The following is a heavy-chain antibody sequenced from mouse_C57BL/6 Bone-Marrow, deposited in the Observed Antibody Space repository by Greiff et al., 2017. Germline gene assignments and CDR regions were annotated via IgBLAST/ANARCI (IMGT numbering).Heavy chain of an antibody. CDR1: GYTFTDYY. D-gene: IGHD1-1*01. Sequence: EVQLQQSGPELVKPGASVKMSCKASGYTFTDYYMTWVKQSPGKSLEWIGYINPNNGGTSYNQKFKGKATLTVNKSSSTAYMELRSLTAEDSAVYYCAGYGDYFDSPYWGKGTSVTVAS. J-gene: IGHJ4*01. CDR2: INPNNGGT. CDR3: AGYGDYFDSPY. V-gene: IGHV1-22*01.